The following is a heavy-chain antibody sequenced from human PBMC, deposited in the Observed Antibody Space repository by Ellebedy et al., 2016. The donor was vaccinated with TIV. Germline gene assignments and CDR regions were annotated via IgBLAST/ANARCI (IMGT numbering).Heavy chain of an antibody. CDR3: ARESCNNITCYFDY. CDR2: IYSGGST. V-gene: IGHV3-66*01. J-gene: IGHJ4*02. CDR1: GFTVSSNY. D-gene: IGHD2/OR15-2a*01. Sequence: GESLKISCAASGFTVSSNYMSWVRQAAGKGLEWVSVIYSGGSTYYADSVQGRFTISRDNSKNTLFLQMNSLRAEDTAVYYCARESCNNITCYFDYWGLGTLVTVSS.